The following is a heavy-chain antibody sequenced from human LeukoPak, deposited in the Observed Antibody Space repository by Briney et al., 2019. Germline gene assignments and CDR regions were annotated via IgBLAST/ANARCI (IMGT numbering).Heavy chain of an antibody. CDR2: ISGSGGST. J-gene: IGHJ5*02. D-gene: IGHD3-22*01. CDR1: GFTFSSYA. Sequence: PGGSLRLSCAASGFTFSSYAMSWVRQAPGKGLEWVSAISGSGGSTYYADSVKGRFTISRDNSKNTLYLQMNSLRAEDTAVYYCAKDRGGGEGSGYTPYNWFDPWGQGTLVTVSS. CDR3: AKDRGGGEGSGYTPYNWFDP. V-gene: IGHV3-23*01.